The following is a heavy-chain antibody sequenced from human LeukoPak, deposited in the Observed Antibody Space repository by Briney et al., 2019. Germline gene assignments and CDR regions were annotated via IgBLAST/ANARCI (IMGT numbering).Heavy chain of an antibody. D-gene: IGHD4-17*01. CDR1: GGSISSGSYY. J-gene: IGHJ4*02. Sequence: SETLSLTCTVSGGSISSGSYYWSWIQQPAGKGLEWIGRIYTSGSTNYNPSLKSRVTISVDTSKNQFSLKLSSVTAADTAVYYCARGMTTVTKWGQGTLVTVPS. CDR2: IYTSGST. CDR3: ARGMTTVTK. V-gene: IGHV4-61*02.